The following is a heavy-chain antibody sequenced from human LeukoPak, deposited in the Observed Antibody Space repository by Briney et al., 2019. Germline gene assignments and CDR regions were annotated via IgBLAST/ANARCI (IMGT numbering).Heavy chain of an antibody. CDR1: GYTFTSYG. CDR2: TNGDYGNR. D-gene: IGHD6-19*01. V-gene: IGHV1-18*03. Sequence: ASVKVSCKASGYTFTSYGISWVRRAPGQGLEWIGCTNGDYGNREYSPKFQGRVTFTRDTSARTAYMELSSLTSEDMGVFYCVRGGPNSGGWTLDHWGQGTLVSVS. CDR3: VRGGPNSGGWTLDH. J-gene: IGHJ4*02.